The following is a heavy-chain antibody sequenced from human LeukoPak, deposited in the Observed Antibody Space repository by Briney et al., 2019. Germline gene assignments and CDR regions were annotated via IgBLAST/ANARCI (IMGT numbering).Heavy chain of an antibody. CDR3: ARPLAYCGGDCYSDAFDI. D-gene: IGHD2-21*02. V-gene: IGHV4-34*01. CDR1: GGSFSGYY. Sequence: NPSESLSLTCAAYGGSFSGYYWSWIRRPPGKGLEWIGEINHSGSTNYNPPLKSRVTISVDTSKNQFSLKLSSVTAADTAVYYCARPLAYCGGDCYSDAFDIWGQGTMVTVSS. J-gene: IGHJ3*02. CDR2: INHSGST.